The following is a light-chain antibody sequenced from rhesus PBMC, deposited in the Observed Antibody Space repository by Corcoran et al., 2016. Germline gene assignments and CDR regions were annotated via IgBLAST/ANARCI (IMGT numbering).Light chain of an antibody. CDR2: EVS. CDR1: RSLLDSGDGIPY. Sequence: DIVMTQTPLSLSVTPGEPASMSCRSSRSLLDSGDGIPYLEWYLQRPGQSQQPLIFEVSHRASGVPDRFSGSGSDTDVALKISRVEAEDVGVYFCMQGLEYPLTFGGGTQVEIK. J-gene: IGKJ4*01. CDR3: MQGLEYPLT. V-gene: IGKV2S20*01.